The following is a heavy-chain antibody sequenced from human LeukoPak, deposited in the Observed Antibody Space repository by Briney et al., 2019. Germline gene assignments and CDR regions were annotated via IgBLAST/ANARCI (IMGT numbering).Heavy chain of an antibody. Sequence: GGSLRLYCVASGFTFSSYWMTWVRQAPGKGLEWLANIKEDGSIQYYLDSVRGRFTISRDNAKTSVYLQLNSLRADDTAVYYCARDVWTGVAVSDYWGQGTLVTVSS. J-gene: IGHJ4*02. CDR1: GFTFSSYW. D-gene: IGHD6-19*01. CDR2: IKEDGSIQ. CDR3: ARDVWTGVAVSDY. V-gene: IGHV3-7*01.